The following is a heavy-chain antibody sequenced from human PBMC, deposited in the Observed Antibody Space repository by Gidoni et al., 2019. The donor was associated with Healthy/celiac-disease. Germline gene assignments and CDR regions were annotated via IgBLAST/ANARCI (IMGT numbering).Heavy chain of an antibody. CDR1: GFTFGDYA. D-gene: IGHD3-22*01. CDR3: TRLERWLFYMDV. V-gene: IGHV3-49*04. CDR2: IRSKAYGGTT. Sequence: EVQLVESGGGLVQPGRSLRLSCTASGFTFGDYAMSWVRQAPGKGLGWVGFIRSKAYGGTTEYAASVKGRFTISRDDSKSIAYLQMNSLKTEDKAVYYCTRLERWLFYMDVWGQGTTVTVSS. J-gene: IGHJ6*02.